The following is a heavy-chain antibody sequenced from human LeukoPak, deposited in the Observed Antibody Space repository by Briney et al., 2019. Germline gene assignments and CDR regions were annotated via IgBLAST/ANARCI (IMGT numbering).Heavy chain of an antibody. D-gene: IGHD2-8*01. Sequence: ASVKVSCKASGGTFSSYAISWVRQAPGEGLEWMGGIIPIYGTANYAQKFQGRVTITADESTSTAYMELSSLRSDDTAVYYCARGLNCTNGVCYNDYWGQGTLVTVSS. CDR1: GGTFSSYA. J-gene: IGHJ4*02. CDR3: ARGLNCTNGVCYNDY. CDR2: IIPIYGTA. V-gene: IGHV1-69*13.